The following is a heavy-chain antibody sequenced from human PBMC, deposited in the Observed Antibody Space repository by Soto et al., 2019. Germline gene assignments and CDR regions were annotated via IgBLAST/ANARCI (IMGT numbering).Heavy chain of an antibody. CDR1: GDSISSYY. V-gene: IGHV4-59*01. J-gene: IGHJ4*02. Sequence: SETLSLTCIHSGDSISSYYRSWIRQPPGKGLECIGYIYYSGSTSYNPSLKGRVTISVDTSKNQFSLKLSSVTAADTAVYYCARVVARDSSSWYYFDYWGQGTLVTVSS. CDR3: ARVVARDSSSWYYFDY. CDR2: IYYSGST. D-gene: IGHD6-13*01.